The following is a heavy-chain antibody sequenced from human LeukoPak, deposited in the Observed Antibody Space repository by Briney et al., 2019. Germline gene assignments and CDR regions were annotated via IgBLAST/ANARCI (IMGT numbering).Heavy chain of an antibody. Sequence: GGSLRLSCAASGFTFSAFSMNWVRQAPGKGLEWVSSISSSSSYIYYADSVKGRFTISRDNAKNSLYLQMNSLRAEDTAVYYCARDIRLELRLGHDAFDIWGQGTMVTVSS. V-gene: IGHV3-21*01. CDR2: ISSSSSYI. D-gene: IGHD1-7*01. CDR3: ARDIRLELRLGHDAFDI. J-gene: IGHJ3*02. CDR1: GFTFSAFS.